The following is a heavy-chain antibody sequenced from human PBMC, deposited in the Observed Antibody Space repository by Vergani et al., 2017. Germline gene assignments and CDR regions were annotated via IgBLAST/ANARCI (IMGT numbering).Heavy chain of an antibody. Sequence: QVQLVQSGAEVKKPGSSVKVSCKASGGTFSSYAISWVRQAPGQGLEWMGGIIPIFGTANYAQKFQGRVTITADESTSTAYMELSSLRSEDTAVYYCATGENYYDSSGYYPPSFDYWGQGTLVTVSS. CDR2: IIPIFGTA. CDR1: GGTFSSYA. V-gene: IGHV1-69*01. CDR3: ATGENYYDSSGYYPPSFDY. D-gene: IGHD3-22*01. J-gene: IGHJ4*02.